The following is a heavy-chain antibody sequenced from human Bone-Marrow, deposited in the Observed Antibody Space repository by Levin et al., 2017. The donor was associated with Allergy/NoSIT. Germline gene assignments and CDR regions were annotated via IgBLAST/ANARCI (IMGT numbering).Heavy chain of an antibody. Sequence: LSLTCAASGFTFSSYGMHWVRQAPGKGLEWVAVIWYDGSNKYYADSVKGRFTISRDNSKNTLYLQMNSLRAEDTAVYYCARVEGGTTGERYYYYGMDAWGQGTTVTVSS. J-gene: IGHJ6*02. CDR1: GFTFSSYG. D-gene: IGHD1-7*01. CDR2: IWYDGSNK. CDR3: ARVEGGTTGERYYYYGMDA. V-gene: IGHV3-33*01.